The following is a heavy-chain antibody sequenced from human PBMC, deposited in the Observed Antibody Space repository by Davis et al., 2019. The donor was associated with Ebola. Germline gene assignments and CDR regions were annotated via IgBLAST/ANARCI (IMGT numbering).Heavy chain of an antibody. D-gene: IGHD6-19*01. Sequence: GESLKISCAVSGFTFSSYWMSWVRQVPGKGLEWVGKIKQDGSETYYLDSVRGRFTISRDNGKNSLYLQMNSLGAEDTAVYYCAKGSGWAMSPWGQGTLVTVSS. CDR1: GFTFSSYW. V-gene: IGHV3-7*01. CDR2: IKQDGSET. J-gene: IGHJ5*02. CDR3: AKGSGWAMSP.